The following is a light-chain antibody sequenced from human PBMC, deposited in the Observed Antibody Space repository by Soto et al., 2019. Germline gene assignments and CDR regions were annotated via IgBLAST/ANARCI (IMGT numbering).Light chain of an antibody. CDR1: QSVSSSY. CDR2: GAS. Sequence: EILLTQSPGTLSLSPGERATLSCRASQSVSSSYLAWYQQKPGQAPRLLIYGASRRPPGIPDRFSGSGSGTDFTLPISRREPEDFAMYYCHQYDRSPGTFGQGTKVEIK. V-gene: IGKV3-20*01. CDR3: HQYDRSPGT. J-gene: IGKJ1*01.